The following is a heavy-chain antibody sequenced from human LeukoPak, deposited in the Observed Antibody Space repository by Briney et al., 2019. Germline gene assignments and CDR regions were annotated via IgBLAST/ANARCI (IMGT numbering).Heavy chain of an antibody. J-gene: IGHJ4*02. CDR2: VSGSGGST. Sequence: GGSLRLSCAASGFTFSSYAMSWVRQAPGKGLEWVSGVSGSGGSTYYADSVKGRFTISRDNSKNTLYLQMNSLRAEDTAVYYCXXXXSDYYFDYWGQGTLVTVSS. CDR3: XXXXSDYYFDY. V-gene: IGHV3-23*01. D-gene: IGHD3-22*01. CDR1: GFTFSSYA.